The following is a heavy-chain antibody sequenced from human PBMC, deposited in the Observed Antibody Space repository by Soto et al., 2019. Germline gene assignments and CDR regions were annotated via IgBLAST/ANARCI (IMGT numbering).Heavy chain of an antibody. V-gene: IGHV4-59*01. Sequence: SETLSVTWTVSGGSISSYYWSWIRQPPGKGLEWIGYIYYSGSTNYNPSLKSRVTISVDTSKNQFSLKLSSVTAADTAVYYCARGGAIYDYILDYWGQGTLVTV. D-gene: IGHD3-16*01. CDR1: GGSISSYY. J-gene: IGHJ4*02. CDR3: ARGGAIYDYILDY. CDR2: IYYSGST.